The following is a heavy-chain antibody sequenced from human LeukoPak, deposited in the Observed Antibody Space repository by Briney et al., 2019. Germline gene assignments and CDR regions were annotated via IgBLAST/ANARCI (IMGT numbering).Heavy chain of an antibody. J-gene: IGHJ4*02. CDR2: ISYDGSNK. Sequence: PGRSLRLSCAASGFTFSFYAMHWVRQAPGKGLEWVAVISYDGSNKYYADFVKGRFTVSRDNSKNTLYLQMNSLRAEDTAVYYCSRKGESGRWLPVDYWGQGTLVTVSS. D-gene: IGHD3-16*01. V-gene: IGHV3-30-3*01. CDR3: SRKGESGRWLPVDY. CDR1: GFTFSFYA.